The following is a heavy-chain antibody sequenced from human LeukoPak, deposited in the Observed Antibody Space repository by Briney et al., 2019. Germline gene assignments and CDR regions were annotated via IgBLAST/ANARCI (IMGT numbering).Heavy chain of an antibody. J-gene: IGHJ5*02. CDR3: ARGYSSSFLGRDWFDP. V-gene: IGHV4-34*01. D-gene: IGHD6-13*01. CDR2: INHSGST. CDR1: GGXFSGYY. Sequence: SETLSLTCAVYGGXFSGYYWSWIRQPPGKGLEWIGEINHSGSTNYNPSLKSRVTISVDTSKNQFSLKLSSVTAADTAVYYCARGYSSSFLGRDWFDPWGQGTLVTVSS.